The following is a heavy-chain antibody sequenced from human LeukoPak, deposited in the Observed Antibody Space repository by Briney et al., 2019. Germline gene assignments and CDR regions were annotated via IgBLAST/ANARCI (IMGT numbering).Heavy chain of an antibody. CDR3: AGSYGDV. CDR1: GFIFSDYY. CDR2: ISRSGNNI. D-gene: IGHD3-10*01. Sequence: GGSLRLSCVGSGFIFSDYYMTWVRQAPGKGLEWVAYISRSGNNIYYAESVKGRFTISRDNVENSLYLHMSSLRAEDTASYSSAGSYGDVWGKGTMVTVSS. J-gene: IGHJ6*04. V-gene: IGHV3-11*04.